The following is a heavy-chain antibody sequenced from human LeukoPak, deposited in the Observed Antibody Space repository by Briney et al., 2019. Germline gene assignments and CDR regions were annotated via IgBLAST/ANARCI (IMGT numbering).Heavy chain of an antibody. CDR3: ASQQLVLTPFDY. Sequence: GGSLRLSCAASGFTFSSYAMSWVRQAPGKGLEWVSAISGSGGTTYYADSVKGRFTISRDNSKNTLYLQVNSLRAEDTAVYYCASQQLVLTPFDYWGQGTLVTVSS. CDR2: ISGSGGTT. D-gene: IGHD6-13*01. V-gene: IGHV3-23*01. J-gene: IGHJ4*02. CDR1: GFTFSSYA.